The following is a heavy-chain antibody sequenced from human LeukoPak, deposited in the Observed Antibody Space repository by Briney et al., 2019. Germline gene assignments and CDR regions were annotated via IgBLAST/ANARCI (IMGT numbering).Heavy chain of an antibody. CDR1: GGSISSSSYY. CDR3: ARPSGSYFTGIDY. J-gene: IGHJ4*02. V-gene: IGHV4-39*01. CDR2: IYYSGST. Sequence: SETLSLTCTVSGGSISSSSYYWGWIRQPPGKGLEWIGSIYYSGSTYYNPSLKSRVTISVDTSKNQFSLKLSSVTAADTAVYYCARPSGSYFTGIDYWGQGTLVTVSS. D-gene: IGHD1-26*01.